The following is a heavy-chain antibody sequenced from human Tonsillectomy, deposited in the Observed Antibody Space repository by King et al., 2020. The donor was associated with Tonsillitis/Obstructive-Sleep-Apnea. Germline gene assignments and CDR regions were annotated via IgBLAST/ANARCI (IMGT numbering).Heavy chain of an antibody. Sequence: VQLQQWGAGLLKPSETLSLTCAVYGGSFSGYYWSWIRQSPGKGLEWIGEINHSGSTNYNPSLKSRVTISVDTSKNQFSLKLTSVTAADTAVYYCARGQIYGSGPTIVGVVIFPDFDYWGQGNLVTVSS. CDR3: ARGQIYGSGPTIVGVVIFPDFDY. V-gene: IGHV4-34*01. J-gene: IGHJ4*02. D-gene: IGHD3-3*01. CDR2: INHSGST. CDR1: GGSFSGYY.